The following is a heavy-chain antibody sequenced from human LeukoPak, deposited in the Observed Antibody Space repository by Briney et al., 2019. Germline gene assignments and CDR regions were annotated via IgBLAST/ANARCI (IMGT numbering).Heavy chain of an antibody. CDR1: GFTFSSYW. CDR3: ARVGGYSYGYMDV. D-gene: IGHD5-18*01. Sequence: GGSLRLSCAASGFTFSSYWMSWVRQAPGKGLEWVANIKQDGSEKYYVDSVKGRFTISRDNAKNSLYLQMNSLRAEDTAVYYCARVGGYSYGYMDVWGKGTTVTVSS. V-gene: IGHV3-7*01. CDR2: IKQDGSEK. J-gene: IGHJ6*03.